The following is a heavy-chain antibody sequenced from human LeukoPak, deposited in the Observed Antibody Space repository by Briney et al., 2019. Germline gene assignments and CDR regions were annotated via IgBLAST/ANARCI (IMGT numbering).Heavy chain of an antibody. CDR1: GFTFSSYA. D-gene: IGHD6-19*01. J-gene: IGHJ5*02. CDR2: ISYDGSNK. CDR3: ARGYQWLPESNWFDP. Sequence: GGSLRLSCAASGFTFSSYAMHWVRQAPGKGLEWVAVISYDGSNKYYADSVKGRFTISRDNPKNTLYLQMNSLRAEDTAVYYCARGYQWLPESNWFDPWGQGTLVTVSS. V-gene: IGHV3-30-3*01.